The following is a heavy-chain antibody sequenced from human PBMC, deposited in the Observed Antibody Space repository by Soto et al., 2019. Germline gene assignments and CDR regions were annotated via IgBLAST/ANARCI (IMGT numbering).Heavy chain of an antibody. J-gene: IGHJ4*02. D-gene: IGHD3-22*01. CDR3: ARDRLRGYDNSGFYS. V-gene: IGHV1-18*04. CDR1: GYSFSYYG. CDR2: INPYNGNR. Sequence: QVQLVQSGAELRKPGASVKVSCQAFGYSFSYYGVHWVRQAPGQGLEWMGWINPYNGNRNYAQKFDDRLTMTAATSANTLYLELRSLKSDDTALYYCARDRLRGYDNSGFYSWGQGTLVTVSS.